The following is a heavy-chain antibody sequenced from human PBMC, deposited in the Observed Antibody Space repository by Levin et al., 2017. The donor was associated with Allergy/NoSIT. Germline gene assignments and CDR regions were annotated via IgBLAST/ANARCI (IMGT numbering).Heavy chain of an antibody. V-gene: IGHV3-48*03. CDR2: ISSGGGTI. J-gene: IGHJ5*02. CDR3: ARESGSLYNWFDP. D-gene: IGHD5-12*01. Sequence: GGSLRLSCAASGFTFTSYEMNWVRQAPGQGLEWISYISSGGGTIDYADSVKGRFTVSRDNAKNSLYLQMHSLRAEDTAIYYCARESGSLYNWFDPWGQGTLVTVSS. CDR1: GFTFTSYE.